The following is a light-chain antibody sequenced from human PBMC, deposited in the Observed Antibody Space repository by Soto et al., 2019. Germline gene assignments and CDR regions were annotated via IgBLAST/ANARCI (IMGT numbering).Light chain of an antibody. CDR1: QSVSNSY. J-gene: IGKJ1*01. Sequence: EIMLTQSPGTLSLSPGERATLSCRASQSVSNSYLVWYQQKPGQAPRLVIYGTSSRATGIPDRFSGSGSGTDFTLTISRLEPEDFAVYYCQQYGTSPWTFGQGTKVEIK. CDR3: QQYGTSPWT. V-gene: IGKV3-20*01. CDR2: GTS.